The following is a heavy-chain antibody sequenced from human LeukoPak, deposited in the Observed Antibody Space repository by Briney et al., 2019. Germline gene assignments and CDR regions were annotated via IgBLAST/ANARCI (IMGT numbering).Heavy chain of an antibody. CDR1: GYTFTSYD. V-gene: IGHV1-8*01. D-gene: IGHD6-13*01. Sequence: ASVKVSCKASGYTFTSYDINWVRQATGQGLEWMGWMNPNSGNTGYAQKFQGRVAITTDESTSTAYMELSSLRSEDTAVYYCARVIAAAGTGYYYYMDVWGKGTTVTVSS. J-gene: IGHJ6*03. CDR2: MNPNSGNT. CDR3: ARVIAAAGTGYYYYMDV.